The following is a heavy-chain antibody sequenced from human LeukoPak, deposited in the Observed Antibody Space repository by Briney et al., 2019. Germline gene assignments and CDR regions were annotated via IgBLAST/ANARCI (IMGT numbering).Heavy chain of an antibody. J-gene: IGHJ6*04. CDR3: ARDHIVVANYYFYYYGMDV. V-gene: IGHV4-38-2*02. Sequence: SETLSLTCAVSGYSISSGYYWGWIRQPPGKGLEWIGGIYHSGSTYYNPSLKSRVTISVDTSKNQFSLKLGSVTAADTAVYYCARDHIVVANYYFYYYGMDVWGKGTTVTVSS. CDR2: IYHSGST. D-gene: IGHD2-15*01. CDR1: GYSISSGYY.